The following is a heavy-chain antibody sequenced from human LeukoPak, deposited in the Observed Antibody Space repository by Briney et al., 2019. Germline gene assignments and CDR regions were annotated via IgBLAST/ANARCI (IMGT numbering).Heavy chain of an antibody. V-gene: IGHV1-24*01. J-gene: IGHJ4*02. Sequence: GASVKVSCKVSGHTLTELSMHWVRRAPGKGLEWMGGFDPEDGETIYAQKFQGRVTMTEDTSTDTAYMELSSLRSEDTAVYYCATGEPGLPGVDYWGQGTLVTVSS. CDR3: ATGEPGLPGVDY. CDR1: GHTLTELS. D-gene: IGHD1-14*01. CDR2: FDPEDGET.